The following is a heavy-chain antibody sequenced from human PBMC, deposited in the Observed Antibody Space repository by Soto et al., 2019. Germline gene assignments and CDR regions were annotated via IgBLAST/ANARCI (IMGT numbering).Heavy chain of an antibody. J-gene: IGHJ5*02. D-gene: IGHD3-22*01. CDR2: IYHTGNA. CDR3: ARDFFDSSDYTTNWFDP. Sequence: SETLSLTCTVSGGSISGSSYYWAWIRQPPGEGLEWIGSIYHTGNAYYNPSLKSRVTISVDTSKKQFSLKLTSVTAADAALYYCARDFFDSSDYTTNWFDPWGQGTLVTVSS. CDR1: GGSISGSSYY. V-gene: IGHV4-39*01.